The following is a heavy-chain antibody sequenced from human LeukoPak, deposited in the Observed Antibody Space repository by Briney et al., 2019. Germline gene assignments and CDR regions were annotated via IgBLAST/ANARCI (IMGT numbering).Heavy chain of an antibody. D-gene: IGHD2-2*01. J-gene: IGHJ5*02. Sequence: SGPTLVNPTQTLTLTCTFSGFSLSTSGVGVGWIRQPPGKALEWLAPIYWDDDKRYSPSLKSRLTITKDTSKNQVVLTMTNMDPVDTATYYCAHRSGPAAQEYWFDPWGQGTLVTVSS. CDR2: IYWDDDK. V-gene: IGHV2-5*02. CDR1: GFSLSTSGVG. CDR3: AHRSGPAAQEYWFDP.